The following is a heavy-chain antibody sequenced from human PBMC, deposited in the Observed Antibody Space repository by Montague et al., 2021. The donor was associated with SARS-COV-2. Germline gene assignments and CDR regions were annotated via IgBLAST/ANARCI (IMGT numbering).Heavy chain of an antibody. D-gene: IGHD4-17*01. J-gene: IGHJ5*02. CDR1: GDSTSCPNCY. V-gene: IGHV4-39*01. CDR2: IYNSGPT. CDR3: ARHRNYGDHSLDNWFHP. Sequence: SETLSLTCTVSGDSTSCPNCYWGWIRQAPGQGLDWIRTIYNSGPTYSNPSLQSRLSISIDTSKNQLSLTLTSVTAADTAVYYCARHRNYGDHSLDNWFHPWGQGTLVTVSS.